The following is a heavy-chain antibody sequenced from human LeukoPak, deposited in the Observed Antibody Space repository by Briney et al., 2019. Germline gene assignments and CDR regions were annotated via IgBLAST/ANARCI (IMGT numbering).Heavy chain of an antibody. CDR3: ARVLDY. J-gene: IGHJ4*02. CDR1: DDSISTYY. V-gene: IGHV4-59*08. Sequence: SETLSLTCTVSDDSISTYYWTWVRQPPGKGLEWIGYMYYSGSTNYNPSLKSRVTTSVDTSKNQVSLKLRFVTAADTAVYYCARVLDYWGQGTLVTVSS. CDR2: MYYSGST.